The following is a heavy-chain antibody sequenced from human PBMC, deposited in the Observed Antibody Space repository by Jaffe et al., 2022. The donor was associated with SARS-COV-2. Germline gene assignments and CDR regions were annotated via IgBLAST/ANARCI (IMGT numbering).Heavy chain of an antibody. V-gene: IGHV4-39*02. J-gene: IGHJ5*02. CDR3: ARWNRSLGSFDP. D-gene: IGHD1-1*01. Sequence: QLQLQESGPGLVKPSETLSLTCIVSGASISSSGDDWGWIRQPPGKGLEWIGVILYSGTTYYNPSLKSRLTISVDTSKSHFSLKLSSVTAADTAVYYCARWNRSLGSFDPWGQGTLVTVSS. CDR1: GASISSSGDD. CDR2: ILYSGTT.